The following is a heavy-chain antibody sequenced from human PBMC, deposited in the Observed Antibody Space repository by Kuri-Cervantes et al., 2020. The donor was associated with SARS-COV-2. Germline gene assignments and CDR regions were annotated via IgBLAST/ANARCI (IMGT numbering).Heavy chain of an antibody. J-gene: IGHJ3*01. D-gene: IGHD2-15*01. CDR3: TREYCSVGSCYGGGDAFNV. CDR1: GFTFSSYG. V-gene: IGHV3-30*02. Sequence: GESLKISCAASGFTFSSYGMHWVRQAPGKGLEWVAFIRYDGSNKYYADSVKGRFTISRDNAKNSLYLQMNSLSAEDTALYYGTREYCSVGSCYGGGDAFNVWGQGTMVTVSS. CDR2: IRYDGSNK.